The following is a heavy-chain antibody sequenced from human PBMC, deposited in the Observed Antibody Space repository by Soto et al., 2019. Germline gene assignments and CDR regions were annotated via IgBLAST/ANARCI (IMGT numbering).Heavy chain of an antibody. CDR1: GFSLTTGGVG. D-gene: IGHD2-21*02. V-gene: IGHV2-5*02. J-gene: IGHJ6*02. Sequence: QITLKESGPTLVKPTQTLTLTCTFSGFSLTTGGVGVGWIRQPPGKALEWLALIYWDDDKRYSPSLKSRLTVTKDTSKNQVLLTMTNMDPVDTATYYCALSRCGGDGLGSYSSHYYYGMDVWGQGTTVTVSS. CDR3: ALSRCGGDGLGSYSSHYYYGMDV. CDR2: IYWDDDK.